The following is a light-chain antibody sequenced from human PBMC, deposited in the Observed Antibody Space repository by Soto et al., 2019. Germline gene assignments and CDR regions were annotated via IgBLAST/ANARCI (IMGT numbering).Light chain of an antibody. CDR2: DVS. CDR1: QGIRNN. J-gene: IGKJ1*01. CDR3: LQHNVYPWT. V-gene: IGKV1-17*01. Sequence: DIQMTQSPASLSASVGDRVTISCRASQGIRNNLGWFQQKPGKAPRRLIYDVSTLQSGVPGRFSGSGSGTEFTLTISSLQPEDFATYYCLQHNVYPWTFGQGTTVEIK.